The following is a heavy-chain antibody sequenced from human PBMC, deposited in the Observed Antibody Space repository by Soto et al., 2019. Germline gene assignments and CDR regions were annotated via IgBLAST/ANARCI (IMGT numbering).Heavy chain of an antibody. CDR1: GFTFSSYS. Sequence: PGGSLRLSCAASGFTFSSYSMNWVRQAPGKGLEWVSSISSSSSYIYYADSVKGRFTISRDNAKNSLYLQMNSLRAEDTAVYYCARDAPAPGSYYSPIDPWGQGTLVTVSS. D-gene: IGHD3-10*01. CDR2: ISSSSSYI. CDR3: ARDAPAPGSYYSPIDP. J-gene: IGHJ5*02. V-gene: IGHV3-21*01.